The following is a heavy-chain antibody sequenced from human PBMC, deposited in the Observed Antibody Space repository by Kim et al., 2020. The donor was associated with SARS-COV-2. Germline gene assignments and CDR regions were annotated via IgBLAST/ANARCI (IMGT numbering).Heavy chain of an antibody. D-gene: IGHD3-22*01. J-gene: IGHJ4*02. Sequence: GGSLRLSCAASGFTFSSYGMRWVRQAPGKGLEWVAGIWYDGSNKYYADSVKGRFTISRDNSKNTLYLQMNSLRAEDTAVYYCARESVNYDSSGYSAEFDYWGQGTLVTVSS. V-gene: IGHV3-33*01. CDR3: ARESVNYDSSGYSAEFDY. CDR2: IWYDGSNK. CDR1: GFTFSSYG.